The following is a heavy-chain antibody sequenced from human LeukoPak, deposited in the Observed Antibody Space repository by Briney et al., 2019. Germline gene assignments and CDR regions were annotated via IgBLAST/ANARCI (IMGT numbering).Heavy chain of an antibody. D-gene: IGHD3-10*01. J-gene: IGHJ4*02. Sequence: SETLSLTCTVSGGSITNPSYYWSWIRQPAGKGLEWMGRIYSSGSTNYNPSLKSRVTLSIGTPKNQFSLKVNAVTAADTAVYYCARGTSYGSGSYEYFDYWGQGTLVTVSS. CDR2: IYSSGST. V-gene: IGHV4-61*02. CDR3: ARGTSYGSGSYEYFDY. CDR1: GGSITNPSYY.